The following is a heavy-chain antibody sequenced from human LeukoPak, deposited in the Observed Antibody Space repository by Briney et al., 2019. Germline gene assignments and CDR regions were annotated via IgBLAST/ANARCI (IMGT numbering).Heavy chain of an antibody. CDR1: GFAFNTYS. CDR3: ARDFYDGFALDY. Sequence: GGSLRLSCAASGFAFNTYSMNWVRQAPGKGLEWVPFIFSSSTYIYYTDSVKGRFTISRDNARNSLYLQMDNLRAEDTGVYYRARDFYDGFALDYWGQGTLVTVSS. D-gene: IGHD2/OR15-2a*01. J-gene: IGHJ4*02. V-gene: IGHV3-21*03. CDR2: IFSSSTYI.